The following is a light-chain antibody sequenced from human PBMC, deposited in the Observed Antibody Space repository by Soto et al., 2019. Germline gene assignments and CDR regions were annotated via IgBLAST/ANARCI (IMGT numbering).Light chain of an antibody. V-gene: IGLV1-40*01. CDR2: GNS. Sequence: QSVLTQSPSVSGAPGQRVTISCTGSSSNIGAGYDVHWYQQLPGTAPKLLIYGNSNRPSGVPDRFSGSKSGTSASLAITGLQAEDEPDYYCQSYDSSLSGWVFGGGTKVTVL. CDR1: SSNIGAGYD. J-gene: IGLJ3*02. CDR3: QSYDSSLSGWV.